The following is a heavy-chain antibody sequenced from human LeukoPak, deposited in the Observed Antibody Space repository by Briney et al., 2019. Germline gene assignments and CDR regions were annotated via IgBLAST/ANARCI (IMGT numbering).Heavy chain of an antibody. V-gene: IGHV3-11*01. CDR3: SRDPRHNDY. J-gene: IGHJ4*02. CDR2: ISGSAHDV. CDR1: GFTFSDFC. Sequence: GGSLRLSCAASGFTFSDFCMTWIRQAPGKGLELLSYISGSAHDVNYIDSVRGRFTISRDNAKNSLYLHMNSLTVEDTAVYYCSRDPRHNDYWGQGTLVTVSS.